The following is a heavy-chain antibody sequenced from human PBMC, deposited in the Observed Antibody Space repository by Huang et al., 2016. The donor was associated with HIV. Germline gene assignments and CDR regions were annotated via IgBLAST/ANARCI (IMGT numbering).Heavy chain of an antibody. CDR3: AAGYDTYYDI. D-gene: IGHD2-21*01. CDR1: GYTLTELS. J-gene: IGHJ3*02. CDR2: FAPEHGET. V-gene: IGHV1-24*01. Sequence: QVKLVQSGAEVKKPGASVKVSCKVSGYTLTELSIHWVRQAPGKGLEWMGGFAPEHGETIYAQNFQGRVTMTEDTATDTAYMELHSLRPEDTAVYYCAAGYDTYYDIWGQGTMVIASS.